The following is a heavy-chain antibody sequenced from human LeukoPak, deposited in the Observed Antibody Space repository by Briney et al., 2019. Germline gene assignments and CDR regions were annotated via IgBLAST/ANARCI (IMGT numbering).Heavy chain of an antibody. CDR1: GFTFSSYG. CDR2: IRYDGSNK. V-gene: IGHV3-30*02. D-gene: IGHD3-10*01. J-gene: IGHJ4*02. CDR3: XXXXXXXAFIGEVLYFDY. Sequence: GGSLGLSCAASGFTFSSYGMHWVRQAPGKGLEWVAFIRYDGSNKYYADSVKGRFTISRDNSKNTLYLQMNSLRAEDTAVYYXXXXXXXXAFIGEVLYFDYWGQGTLVTVSS.